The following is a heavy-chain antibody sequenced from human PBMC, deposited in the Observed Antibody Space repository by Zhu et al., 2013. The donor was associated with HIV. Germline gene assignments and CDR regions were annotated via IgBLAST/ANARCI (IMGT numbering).Heavy chain of an antibody. CDR1: GGTFSNYT. V-gene: IGHV1-69*01. Sequence: QVQLVQSGAEVKKPGSSVKVSCKASGGTFSNYTITWVRQAPGQGLEWMGGIIPIFGTPNYAQKFQGRVTITADESTSTAYMELSSLRSEDTAVYYCARDSRSSSGFDYWGQGTLVTVSS. J-gene: IGHJ4*02. CDR3: ARDSRSSSGFDY. CDR2: IIPIFGTP. D-gene: IGHD6-6*01.